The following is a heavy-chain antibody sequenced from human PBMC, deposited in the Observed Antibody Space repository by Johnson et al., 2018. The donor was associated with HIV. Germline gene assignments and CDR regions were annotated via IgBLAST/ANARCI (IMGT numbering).Heavy chain of an antibody. Sequence: QVQLVESGGGLVQPGESLRLSCAASGFTVSNNYMSWIRQAPGKGLEWVSYITSSGRTTYYADSVKGRLTISRDNAKNSLYLQMNSLRAEDTAVYYCARECSGGSCYPLDHDAFDIWGQGTKVTVSS. J-gene: IGHJ3*02. V-gene: IGHV3-11*04. D-gene: IGHD2-15*01. CDR1: GFTVSNNY. CDR3: ARECSGGSCYPLDHDAFDI. CDR2: ITSSGRTT.